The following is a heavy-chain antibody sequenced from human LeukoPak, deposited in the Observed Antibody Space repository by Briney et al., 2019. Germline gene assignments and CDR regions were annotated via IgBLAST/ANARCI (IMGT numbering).Heavy chain of an antibody. CDR3: ARDKFPLVGATGDDGFDI. Sequence: SETLSLTCTVSDDSITMYYWTWIRQPPGKGLEWIGYVDHTGSTNFNPSLNGRVSISRDTSKNLFSLRLRSVTAADTAVYYCARDKFPLVGATGDDGFDIWGQGTMVTVSS. V-gene: IGHV4-59*01. CDR2: VDHTGST. CDR1: DDSITMYY. D-gene: IGHD1-26*01. J-gene: IGHJ3*02.